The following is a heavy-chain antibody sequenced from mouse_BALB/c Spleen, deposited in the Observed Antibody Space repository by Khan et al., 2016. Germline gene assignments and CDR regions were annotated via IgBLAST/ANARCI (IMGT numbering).Heavy chain of an antibody. CDR2: INPGSSTI. CDR3: ARLHGNYDAMDY. D-gene: IGHD2-1*01. CDR1: GFDFSRYW. J-gene: IGHJ4*01. V-gene: IGHV4-2*02. Sequence: EVKLLESGGGLVQPGGSLNLSCAASGFDFSRYWMSWARQAPGKGQEWIGEINPGSSTINYTPSLKDKFIISRDNAKNTLYLQMSKVRSEDTALYDGARLHGNYDAMDYWGQGTSVTVSS.